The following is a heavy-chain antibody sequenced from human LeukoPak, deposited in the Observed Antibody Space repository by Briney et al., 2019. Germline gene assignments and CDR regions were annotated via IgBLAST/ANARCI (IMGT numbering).Heavy chain of an antibody. CDR2: INHSGST. J-gene: IGHJ4*02. CDR1: GGSFSGYY. Sequence: SETLSLTCAVYGGSFSGYYWSWIRQPPGKGMEWIGEINHSGSTNYNPSLKSRVTISVDTSNNQFSLKLSSVTAADTAVYYCARGYGSGSYYKRYFDYWGQGTLVTVSS. D-gene: IGHD3-10*01. CDR3: ARGYGSGSYYKRYFDY. V-gene: IGHV4-34*01.